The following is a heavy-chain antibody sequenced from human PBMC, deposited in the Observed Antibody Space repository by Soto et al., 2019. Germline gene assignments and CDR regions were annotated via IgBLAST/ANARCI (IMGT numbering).Heavy chain of an antibody. CDR2: IKLDASEK. CDR1: GXTFGYYG. Sequence: GSLRLACAASGXTFGYYGMSWVRQAPGKGLEWLATIKLDASEKKYVDSVKGRFTLSRDNAKNSLYLQMDSLRAEDTAVYYCERDSGYGSGTSVKHYLDYWGHGTLGTVSS. J-gene: IGHJ4*01. D-gene: IGHD3-10*01. CDR3: ERDSGYGSGTSVKHYLDY. V-gene: IGHV3-7*01.